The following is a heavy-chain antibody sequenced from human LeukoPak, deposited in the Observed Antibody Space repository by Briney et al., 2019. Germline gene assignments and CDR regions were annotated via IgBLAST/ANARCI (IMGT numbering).Heavy chain of an antibody. CDR3: AAAAGTDYYYYYMDV. CDR2: IVVGSGNT. V-gene: IGHV1-58*01. J-gene: IGHJ6*03. D-gene: IGHD6-13*01. Sequence: SVKVSCKASGFTFTSSAVQWVRQARGQRLEWIGWIVVGSGNTNYAQKFQERVTITRDMSTSTAYMELSSLRSEDTAVYYCAAAAGTDYYYYYMDVWGKGTTVTVS. CDR1: GFTFTSSA.